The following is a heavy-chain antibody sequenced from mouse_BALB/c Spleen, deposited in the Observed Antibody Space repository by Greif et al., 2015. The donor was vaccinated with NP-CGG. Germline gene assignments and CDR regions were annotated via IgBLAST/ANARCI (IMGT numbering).Heavy chain of an antibody. Sequence: QVQLQQSGAELARPGASVKLSCKASGYTFTSCWMQWVKQRPGQGLEWIGAIYPGDGDTRYTQKFKGKATLTADKSSSTAYMQLSSLASEDSAVYYCARKDAYWGQGTLVTVSA. CDR1: GYTFTSCW. CDR2: IYPGDGDT. CDR3: ARKDAY. J-gene: IGHJ3*01. V-gene: IGHV1-87*01.